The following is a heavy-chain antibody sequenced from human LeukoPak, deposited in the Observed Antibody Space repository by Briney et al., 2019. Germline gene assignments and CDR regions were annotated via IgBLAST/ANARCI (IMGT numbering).Heavy chain of an antibody. CDR2: ITSSSTI. CDR1: GFTFSSYN. CDR3: ARPRGGNNAFDN. Sequence: GGSLRLSCAASGFTFSSYNMTWVRQAPGKGLEWVSDITSSSTIYYADSVKGRFTISRDNAKNSLYLQMSSLRAEDTAVYYCARPRGGNNAFDNWGQGTLVTVSS. D-gene: IGHD5-24*01. V-gene: IGHV3-48*01. J-gene: IGHJ4*02.